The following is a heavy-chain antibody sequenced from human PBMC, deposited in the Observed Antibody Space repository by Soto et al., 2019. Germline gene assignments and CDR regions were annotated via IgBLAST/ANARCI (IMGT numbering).Heavy chain of an antibody. CDR3: GEDNSKTYGPRAAISWFPP. D-gene: IGHD2-2*01. Sequence: ASVNFSCKASGFSFSDYFMHWVRQAPGQGLEWMGIINPSGDRTDYAENFDVRVTITRYASTGTVYMYLSSLGYEDTGEYYCGEDNSKTYGPRAAISWFPPGGQETPVTVPS. J-gene: IGHJ5*02. CDR1: GFSFSDYF. V-gene: IGHV1-46*01. CDR2: INPSGDRT.